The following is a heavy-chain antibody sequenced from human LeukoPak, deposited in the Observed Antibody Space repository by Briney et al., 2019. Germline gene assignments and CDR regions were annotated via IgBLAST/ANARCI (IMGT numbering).Heavy chain of an antibody. J-gene: IGHJ6*04. D-gene: IGHD2-2*01. CDR1: GGTFSSYA. Sequence: SVKVSCKASGGTFSSYAISWVRQAPGQGLEWMGGIIPIFVTANYAQKFQGRVTITADESTSTAYMELSSLRSEDTAVYYCARDRAPIVVVQAVSDDYYYYGMDVWGKGTTVTVSS. CDR3: ARDRAPIVVVQAVSDDYYYYGMDV. V-gene: IGHV1-69*01. CDR2: IIPIFVTA.